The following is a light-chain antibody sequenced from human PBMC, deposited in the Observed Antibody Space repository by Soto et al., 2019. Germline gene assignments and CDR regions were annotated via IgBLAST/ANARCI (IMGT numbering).Light chain of an antibody. J-gene: IGKJ4*01. CDR2: DTS. CDR1: WSVDRC. Sequence: EIVLTQFPATLSLSPGERATLSCRASWSVDRCLAWYQQKAGRASRLLVYDTSNRATGIRSKFSGSGSGTDFNLTISSLGPEDSAVYYCLQRINLLIFGGRTLVE. CDR3: LQRINLLI. V-gene: IGKV3-11*01.